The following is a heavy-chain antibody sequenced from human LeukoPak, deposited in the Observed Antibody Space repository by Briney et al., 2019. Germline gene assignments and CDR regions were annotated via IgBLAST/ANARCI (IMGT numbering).Heavy chain of an antibody. Sequence: GGSLRLSXAASGFTFSGSAMHWVRQASGKGLEWVGRIRSKANSYATAYAASVKGRFTISRDDSKNTAYLQMNSLKTEDTAVYYCTRRAQTGTMYYYYMDVWGKGTTVTVSS. V-gene: IGHV3-73*01. D-gene: IGHD1-7*01. CDR1: GFTFSGSA. J-gene: IGHJ6*03. CDR2: IRSKANSYAT. CDR3: TRRAQTGTMYYYYMDV.